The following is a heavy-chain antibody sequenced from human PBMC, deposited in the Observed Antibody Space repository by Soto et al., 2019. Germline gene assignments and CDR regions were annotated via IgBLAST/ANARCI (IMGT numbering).Heavy chain of an antibody. CDR2: ISYDDGINK. V-gene: IGHV3-30-3*01. CDR3: ARSIAVAGTREFDY. D-gene: IGHD6-19*01. Sequence: QVQLVESGGGVVQPGRSLRVSCAASGFTFSSYTMHWVRQAPGKGLEWVAFISYDDGINKYYADSVKGRFTISRDNSKNTLYLQMNSLRAEDTAVYYCARSIAVAGTREFDYWGQGALVTVSS. CDR1: GFTFSSYT. J-gene: IGHJ4*02.